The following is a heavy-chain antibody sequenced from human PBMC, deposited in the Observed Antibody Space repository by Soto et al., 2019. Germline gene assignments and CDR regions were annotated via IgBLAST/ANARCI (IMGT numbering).Heavy chain of an antibody. Sequence: ASETLSLTCAVYGGSFSGYYWSWIRQPPGKGLEWIGEINHSGSTNYNPPLKSRVTISVDTSKNQFSLKLSSVTAADTAVYYCARVTMIVVVITKQYYFDYWGQGTLVTVSS. CDR2: INHSGST. CDR1: GGSFSGYY. J-gene: IGHJ4*02. V-gene: IGHV4-34*01. CDR3: ARVTMIVVVITKQYYFDY. D-gene: IGHD3-22*01.